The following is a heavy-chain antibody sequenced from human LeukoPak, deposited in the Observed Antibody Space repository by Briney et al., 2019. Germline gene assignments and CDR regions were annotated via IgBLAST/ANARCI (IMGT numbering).Heavy chain of an antibody. D-gene: IGHD6-13*01. CDR2: IYYSGST. Sequence: KPSETLSLTCTVSGGSISTYYWSWIRQPPGKGLEYIGYIYYSGSTNYNPSLKSRVTMSIDTSKKQFSPKLNSVTAADTAVYYCARPRLGNHWYDGFDIWGQGTMVTVSS. V-gene: IGHV4-59*08. J-gene: IGHJ3*02. CDR3: ARPRLGNHWYDGFDI. CDR1: GGSISTYY.